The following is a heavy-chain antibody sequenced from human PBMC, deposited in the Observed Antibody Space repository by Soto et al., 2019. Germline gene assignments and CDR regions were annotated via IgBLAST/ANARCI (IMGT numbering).Heavy chain of an antibody. J-gene: IGHJ5*02. V-gene: IGHV4-4*02. CDR3: ARVLRGWFDP. CDR2: ISHSGIT. CDR1: GGSIASANW. Sequence: SETLSLTCAVSGGSIASANWWTWVRQPPGGGLEWIGEISHSGITNYKASLKSRVTMSVDKTKNDVSLKLTSVTAADTAVYYCARVLRGWFDPWGQGTPVTVSS.